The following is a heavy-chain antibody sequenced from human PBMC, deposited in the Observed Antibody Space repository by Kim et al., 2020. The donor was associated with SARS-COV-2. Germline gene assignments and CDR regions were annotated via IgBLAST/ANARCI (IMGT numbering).Heavy chain of an antibody. V-gene: IGHV4-59*01. CDR2: IYYSGST. CDR1: GGSISSYY. Sequence: SETLSLTCTVSGGSISSYYWSWIRQPPGKGLEWIGYIYYSGSTNYNPSLKSRVTISVDTSKNQFSLKLSSVTAADTAVYYCARGTHYSYGMDYWGQGTLVTVSS. D-gene: IGHD5-18*01. J-gene: IGHJ4*02. CDR3: ARGTHYSYGMDY.